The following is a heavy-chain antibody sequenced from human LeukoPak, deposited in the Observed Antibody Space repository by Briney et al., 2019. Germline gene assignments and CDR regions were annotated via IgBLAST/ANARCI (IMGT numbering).Heavy chain of an antibody. CDR1: GDSINSLDL. J-gene: IGHJ4*02. V-gene: IGHV4-4*02. Sequence: SETLSLTRTVSGDSINSLDLWSWVRQPPGKGLEWIGEMYLSGTTHSNPSVKSRVTISIDKSKNQFFLNLSSVTAADTAVYYCTGLVGRYSSGLYYYYFDYWGQGTLVTVSP. CDR3: TGLVGRYSSGLYYYYFDY. D-gene: IGHD3-22*01. CDR2: MYLSGTT.